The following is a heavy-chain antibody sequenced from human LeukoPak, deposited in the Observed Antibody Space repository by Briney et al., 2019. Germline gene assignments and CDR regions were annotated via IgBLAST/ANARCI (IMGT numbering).Heavy chain of an antibody. CDR3: ARVAGVRYFDWLDY. J-gene: IGHJ4*02. CDR2: IIPILGIA. V-gene: IGHV1-69*04. Sequence: ASVKVSCKASGGTFSSYAISWVRQAPGQGLEWMGRIIPILGIANYAQKFQGRVTITADKSTSTAYMELSSLRSEDTAVYYCARVAGVRYFDWLDYWGQGTLVTVSS. CDR1: GGTFSSYA. D-gene: IGHD3-9*01.